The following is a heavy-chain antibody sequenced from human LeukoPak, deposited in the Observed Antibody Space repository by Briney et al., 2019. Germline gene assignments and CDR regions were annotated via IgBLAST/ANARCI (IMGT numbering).Heavy chain of an antibody. J-gene: IGHJ4*02. CDR3: ARAWATDYFDY. Sequence: SETLSLTCTVSGGSISSCYWSWTRQPPGKGLEWIGYMYYSGTIKYNPSLKSRVTISVDTSKNQFSLKLSSVTAADTAMYYCARAWATDYFDYWGQGTLVTVSS. CDR1: GGSISSCY. CDR2: MYYSGTI. V-gene: IGHV4-59*01.